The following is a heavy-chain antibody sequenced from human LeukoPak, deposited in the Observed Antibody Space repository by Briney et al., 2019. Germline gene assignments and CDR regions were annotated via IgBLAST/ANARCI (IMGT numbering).Heavy chain of an antibody. J-gene: IGHJ4*02. CDR2: IKQDGSEK. D-gene: IGHD4-23*01. V-gene: IGHV3-7*03. Sequence: PGGSLRLSCAVSGFSVSGYWMTWVRQAPGKGLEWVANIKQDGSEKNYVDSVKGRFTISRDNAENSLFLQMNSLRAEDTAVYYCARAGYGGNSFFDYWGQGTLVTVSS. CDR1: GFSVSGYW. CDR3: ARAGYGGNSFFDY.